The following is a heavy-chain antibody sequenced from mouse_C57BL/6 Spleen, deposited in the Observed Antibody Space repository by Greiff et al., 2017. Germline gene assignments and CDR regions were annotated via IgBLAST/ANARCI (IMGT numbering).Heavy chain of an antibody. D-gene: IGHD2-3*01. Sequence: EVQVVESGEGLVKPGGSLKLSCAASGFTFSSYAMSWVRQTPEKRLEWVAYISSGGDYIYYADTVKGRFTISRDNARNTLYLQMSSLKSEDTAMYYCTRVGYDGYYVDYFDYWGQGTTLTVSS. J-gene: IGHJ2*01. V-gene: IGHV5-9-1*02. CDR2: ISSGGDYI. CDR1: GFTFSSYA. CDR3: TRVGYDGYYVDYFDY.